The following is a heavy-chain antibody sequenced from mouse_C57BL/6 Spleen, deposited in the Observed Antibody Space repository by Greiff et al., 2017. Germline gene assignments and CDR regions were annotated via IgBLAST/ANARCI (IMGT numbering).Heavy chain of an antibody. CDR2: IHPNSGST. D-gene: IGHD2-1*01. CDR3: ARGGVMREKGYYGNYVEFAY. J-gene: IGHJ3*01. Sequence: QVQLQQPGAELVKPGASVKLSCKASGYTFTSYWMHWVKQRPGQGLEWIGMIHPNSGSTNYNEKFKSKATLTVDKSSSTAYMQLSSLTSEDSAVYYCARGGVMREKGYYGNYVEFAYWGQGTLVTVSA. V-gene: IGHV1-64*01. CDR1: GYTFTSYW.